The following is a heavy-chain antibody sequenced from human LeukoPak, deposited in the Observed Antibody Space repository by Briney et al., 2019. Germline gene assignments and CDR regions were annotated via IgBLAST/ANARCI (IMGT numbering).Heavy chain of an antibody. V-gene: IGHV3-30*07. CDR3: ARVNYYDSSAYLDVLDI. D-gene: IGHD3-22*01. Sequence: SVKGRFTISRDNSKNTLYLQMNSLRAEDTAVYYCARVNYYDSSAYLDVLDIWGQGTMVTVSS. J-gene: IGHJ3*02.